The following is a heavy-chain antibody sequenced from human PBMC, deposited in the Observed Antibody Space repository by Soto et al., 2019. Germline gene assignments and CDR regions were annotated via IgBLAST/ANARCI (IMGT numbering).Heavy chain of an antibody. D-gene: IGHD6-13*01. Sequence: EAQLVESGGGLIQPGGSLRLSCAASGFTVSNNYMRWVRQAPGKGLEWVSLIYSGGSTHYADSVKGRFTISRDNTKNTLYLQMNSLRVEDTAVYYCARDPPGIAASGGGGWGQGTLVTVSS. J-gene: IGHJ4*02. CDR3: ARDPPGIAASGGGG. CDR2: IYSGGST. CDR1: GFTVSNNY. V-gene: IGHV3-53*01.